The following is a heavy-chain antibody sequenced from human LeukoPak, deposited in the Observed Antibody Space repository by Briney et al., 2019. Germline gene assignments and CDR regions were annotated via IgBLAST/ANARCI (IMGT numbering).Heavy chain of an antibody. CDR1: DGSISTYY. J-gene: IGHJ4*02. CDR2: NNYSGST. D-gene: IGHD6-19*01. CDR3: ARRSSGWEDNYFDY. Sequence: SETLSLTCTVSDGSISTYYWTWIRQPPGKGLEWIGFNNYSGSTNYNPSLKSRVTMSVDTSKDQFSLSLSSVTAADTAVYYCARRSSGWEDNYFDYWGQGALVTVSS. V-gene: IGHV4-59*01.